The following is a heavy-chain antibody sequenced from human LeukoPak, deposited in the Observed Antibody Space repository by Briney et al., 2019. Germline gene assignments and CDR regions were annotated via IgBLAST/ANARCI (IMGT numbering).Heavy chain of an antibody. V-gene: IGHV4-38-2*02. D-gene: IGHD2-15*01. J-gene: IGHJ4*02. Sequence: SETLSLTCTVSGYSISSGYYWGWIRQPPGKGLEWTGSIDHSGSTYYNPSLKSRITISVDTSNNQFSLKLSSVTAADTAVYYCARAFLVGYSPEEYFFDYWGQGTLVTVSS. CDR3: ARAFLVGYSPEEYFFDY. CDR1: GYSISSGYY. CDR2: IDHSGST.